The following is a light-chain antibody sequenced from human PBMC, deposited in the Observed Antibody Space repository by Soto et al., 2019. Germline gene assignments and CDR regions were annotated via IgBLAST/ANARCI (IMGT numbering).Light chain of an antibody. V-gene: IGKV1-33*01. Sequence: DIQMTQSPSSLSASVGDRVTITCQASQDINNYLIWYQQKPGKAPKLLIYDASNLETEVPSRFSGSGSGTDFILTISSLQPEDTATYYCQHYDNLPRVTFGPGTKVEIK. CDR1: QDINNY. J-gene: IGKJ3*01. CDR2: DAS. CDR3: QHYDNLPRVT.